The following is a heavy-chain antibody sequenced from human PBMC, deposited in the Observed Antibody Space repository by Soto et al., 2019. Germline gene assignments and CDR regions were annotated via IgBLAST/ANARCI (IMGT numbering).Heavy chain of an antibody. CDR2: FDPEDGET. CDR1: GYTLTELS. J-gene: IGHJ6*02. CDR3: STRATVGINYYYGLDV. V-gene: IGHV1-24*01. Sequence: ASVKVSCKVSGYTLTELSIHWVRQAPGKGLKWMGGFDPEDGETIYAQNFRGRVIMTEDTSTDTAYMELSSLRSEDTAVYVCSTRATVGINYYYGLDVWGQGTTVTVSS. D-gene: IGHD4-17*01.